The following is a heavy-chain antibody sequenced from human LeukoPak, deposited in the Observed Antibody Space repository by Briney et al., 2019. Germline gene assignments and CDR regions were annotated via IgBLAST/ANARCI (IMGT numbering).Heavy chain of an antibody. J-gene: IGHJ6*02. D-gene: IGHD6-13*01. Sequence: PSETLSLTCGVSGGSVTSTNWWTWVRQPPGKGLEWIGYIYYSGSTNYNPSLKSRVTISVDTSKNQFSLKLSSVTAADTAVYYCARFSQQLAQYYYYGMDVWGQGTTVTVSS. V-gene: IGHV4-4*02. CDR3: ARFSQQLAQYYYYGMDV. CDR2: IYYSGST. CDR1: GGSVTSTNW.